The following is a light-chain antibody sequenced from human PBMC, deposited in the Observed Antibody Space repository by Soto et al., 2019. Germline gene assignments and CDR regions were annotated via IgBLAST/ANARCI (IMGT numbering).Light chain of an antibody. V-gene: IGKV1-39*01. J-gene: IGKJ2*01. CDR3: QQSYSTPPT. CDR2: AAS. Sequence: DIQMTQSPSSLSASVGDRVTITCRASQSISSYLNWYQQKPGKAPKLLIYAASSLQSGVPSRFSGRGSGTDCPRTISRLQPEDFATYYCQQSYSTPPTFGQGTKLEIK. CDR1: QSISSY.